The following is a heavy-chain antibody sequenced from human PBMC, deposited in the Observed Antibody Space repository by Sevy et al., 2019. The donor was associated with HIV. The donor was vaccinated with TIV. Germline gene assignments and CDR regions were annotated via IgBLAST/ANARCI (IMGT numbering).Heavy chain of an antibody. Sequence: SETLSLTCAVSGGSSSGYYWSWIRQSPGTGLEWIGEISHRGSTKYNPSLKSRVSISVDTSKDQISLRLTSLTAADTAVYYCASGGIMATTEYGMDVWGQWTTVTVSS. CDR2: ISHRGST. J-gene: IGHJ6*02. D-gene: IGHD1-1*01. CDR1: GGSSSGYY. V-gene: IGHV4-34*01. CDR3: ASGGIMATTEYGMDV.